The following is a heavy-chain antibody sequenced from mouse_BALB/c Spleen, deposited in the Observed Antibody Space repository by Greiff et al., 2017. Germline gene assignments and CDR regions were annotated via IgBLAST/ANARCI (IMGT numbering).Heavy chain of an antibody. V-gene: IGHV5-17*02. Sequence: DVKLVESGGGLVQPGGSRKLSCAASGFTFSSFGMHWVRQAPEKGLEWVAYISSGSSTIYYADTVKGRFTISRDNPKNTLFLQMTSLRSEDTAMYYCARSPLITTATAWFAYWGQGTLVTVSA. D-gene: IGHD1-2*01. J-gene: IGHJ3*01. CDR1: GFTFSSFG. CDR3: ARSPLITTATAWFAY. CDR2: ISSGSSTI.